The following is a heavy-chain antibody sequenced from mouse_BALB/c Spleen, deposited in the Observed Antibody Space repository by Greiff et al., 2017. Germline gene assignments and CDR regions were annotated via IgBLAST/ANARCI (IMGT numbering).Heavy chain of an antibody. Sequence: EVKLVESGGGLVKPGGSLKLSCAASGFTFSDYYMYWVRQTPEKRLEWVATISDGGSYTYYPDSVKGRFTISRDNAKNNLYLQMSSLKSEDTAMYYCARAGGYGNYEAWFAYWGQGTLVTVSA. CDR1: GFTFSDYY. J-gene: IGHJ3*01. CDR3: ARAGGYGNYEAWFAY. D-gene: IGHD2-1*01. CDR2: ISDGGSYT. V-gene: IGHV5-4*02.